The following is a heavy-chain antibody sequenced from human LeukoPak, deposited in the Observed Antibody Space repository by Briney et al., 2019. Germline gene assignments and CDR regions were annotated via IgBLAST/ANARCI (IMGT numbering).Heavy chain of an antibody. CDR1: GGSISSYY. D-gene: IGHD3-22*01. J-gene: IGHJ6*02. CDR3: AREELVYYDSSGSPYYYYGMDV. Sequence: SETLSLTCTVSGGSISSYYWSWIRQPAGKGLEWIGRIYTSGSTNYNPSLKSRVTTSVGTSKNQFSLKLSSVTAADTAVYYCAREELVYYDSSGSPYYYYGMDVWGQGTTVTVSS. CDR2: IYTSGST. V-gene: IGHV4-4*07.